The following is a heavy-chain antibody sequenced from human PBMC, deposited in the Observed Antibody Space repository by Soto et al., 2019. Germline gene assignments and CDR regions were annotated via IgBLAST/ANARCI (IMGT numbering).Heavy chain of an antibody. J-gene: IGHJ4*02. D-gene: IGHD2-15*01. V-gene: IGHV4-59*01. CDR3: ASSPLRYGSGGSCYTIFDY. Sequence: QVQLQESGPGLVKPSETLSLTCTVSGGSISSYYWSWIRQPPGKGLEWIGYIYYSGSTNYNPSLRSRATLSVDTSKNQLSRKLSSVTAADTAVYSCASSPLRYGSGGSCYTIFDYWGQGTLVTV. CDR2: IYYSGST. CDR1: GGSISSYY.